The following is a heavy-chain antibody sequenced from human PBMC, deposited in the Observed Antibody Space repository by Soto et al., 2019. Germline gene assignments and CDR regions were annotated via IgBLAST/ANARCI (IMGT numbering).Heavy chain of an antibody. Sequence: QGQLVQSGAEVKKPGSSVNVSCKASGGTFSSYAISWVRQAPGQGLEWMGGIIPIFGTANYAQKFQGRVTITGDKYTRTAYMELSSLRSEDTAVYYCARGPTAMVADYVDYWGQGSLVNVAS. J-gene: IGHJ4*02. D-gene: IGHD5-18*01. CDR1: GGTFSSYA. V-gene: IGHV1-69*06. CDR2: IIPIFGTA. CDR3: ARGPTAMVADYVDY.